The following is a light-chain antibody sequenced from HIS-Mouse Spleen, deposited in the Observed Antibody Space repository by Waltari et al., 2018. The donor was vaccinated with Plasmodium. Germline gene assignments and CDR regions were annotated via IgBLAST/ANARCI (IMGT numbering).Light chain of an antibody. J-gene: IGKJ2*01. CDR1: QSVLYSSNNKNY. CDR3: QKYYSTPYT. CDR2: WAS. V-gene: IGKV4-1*01. Sequence: DIVMTQSPDSLAVSLGERATINCKSRQSVLYSSNNKNYLAWYQQKPGQPPKLLIYWASTREAGVPDRFSGSGSGTDFTLTISSLQAEDVAVYYCQKYYSTPYTFGQGTKLEIK.